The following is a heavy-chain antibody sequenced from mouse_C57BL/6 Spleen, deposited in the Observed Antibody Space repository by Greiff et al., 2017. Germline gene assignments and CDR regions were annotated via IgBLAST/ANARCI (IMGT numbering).Heavy chain of an antibody. D-gene: IGHD1-1*02. CDR2: ISSGSSTL. V-gene: IGHV5-17*01. J-gene: IGHJ4*01. CDR3: ARNGDYAMDY. Sequence: DVQLVESGGGLVKPGGSLKLSCAASGFTFSDYGMHWVRQAPEKGLEWVAYISSGSSTLYYADTVKGRFTISRDNAKNTLFLQMTSLRSEDTAMYYCARNGDYAMDYWGQGTSVTVSS. CDR1: GFTFSDYG.